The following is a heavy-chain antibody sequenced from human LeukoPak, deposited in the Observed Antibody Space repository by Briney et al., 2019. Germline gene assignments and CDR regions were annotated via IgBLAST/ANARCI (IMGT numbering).Heavy chain of an antibody. D-gene: IGHD6-13*01. V-gene: IGHV4-39*07. CDR2: ISYSGST. J-gene: IGHJ4*02. Sequence: SETLSLTCTVSGGSISSSSHYWGWIRQPPGKGLEWIGSISYSGSTYYNPSLESRVTILVDTSKNLFSLNLSSVTAADTAVYYCARDILATSIAAPYYWGQGTLVTVSS. CDR1: GGSISSSSHY. CDR3: ARDILATSIAAPYY.